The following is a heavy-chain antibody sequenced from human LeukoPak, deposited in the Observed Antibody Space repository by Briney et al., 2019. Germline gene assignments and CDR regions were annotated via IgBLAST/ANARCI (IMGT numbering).Heavy chain of an antibody. CDR3: AKGGVRFLERLFAY. Sequence: PGGSLRLSCAASGFTFSSYALSWVRQAPGKGLEWVSTMSDITGRTYYADSVKGRFTISRDNSRNTLYLQMNSLRVEDTAVYYCAKGGVRFLERLFAYWGQGTLVTVSS. CDR1: GFTFSSYA. D-gene: IGHD3-3*01. CDR2: MSDITGRT. V-gene: IGHV3-23*01. J-gene: IGHJ4*02.